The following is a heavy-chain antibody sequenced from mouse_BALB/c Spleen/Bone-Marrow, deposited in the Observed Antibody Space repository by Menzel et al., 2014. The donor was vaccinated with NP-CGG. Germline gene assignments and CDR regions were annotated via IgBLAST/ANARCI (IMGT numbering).Heavy chain of an antibody. D-gene: IGHD4-1*01. J-gene: IGHJ1*01. Sequence: DVKLVESGGGLVQPGGSLKLSCAASGFDFSRYWMSWVRQAPGKGLEWIGEINPDSSTINYTPSLKDKFIISRDNAKNTLYLQMSKVRSDDTALYYCAKANWDVSGYFDVWGAGTTVTVSS. CDR1: GFDFSRYW. CDR3: AKANWDVSGYFDV. V-gene: IGHV4-1*02. CDR2: INPDSSTI.